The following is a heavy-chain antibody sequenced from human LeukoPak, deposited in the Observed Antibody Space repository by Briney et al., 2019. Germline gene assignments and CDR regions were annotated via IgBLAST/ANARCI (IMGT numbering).Heavy chain of an antibody. Sequence: GGSLRLSCAASGFTFTTYAMNWVRQAPGKGLEGVSVSGSGGSTYYADSVKGRFTISRDNSKNTLYLEVNSLRAEDTAVYYCATAFYFDSSGPYWYFDLWGRGTLVTVSS. V-gene: IGHV3-23*01. CDR3: ATAFYFDSSGPYWYFDL. CDR2: SGSGGST. CDR1: GFTFTTYA. J-gene: IGHJ2*01. D-gene: IGHD3-22*01.